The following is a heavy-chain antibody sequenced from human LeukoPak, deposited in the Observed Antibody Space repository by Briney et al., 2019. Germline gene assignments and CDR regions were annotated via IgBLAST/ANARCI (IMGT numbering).Heavy chain of an antibody. CDR1: GGTFSSYA. CDR2: IIPIRGIA. J-gene: IGHJ5*02. CDR3: ARVSGDSPYEIPSNWFDP. V-gene: IGHV1-69*04. Sequence: SVKVSCKASGGTFSSYAISWLRQAPGQGLEWMGRIIPIRGIANYAQKFQGRVTITAGKSTSTAYMELSSLRSEDTAVYYCARVSGDSPYEIPSNWFDPWGQGTLVTVSS. D-gene: IGHD5-12*01.